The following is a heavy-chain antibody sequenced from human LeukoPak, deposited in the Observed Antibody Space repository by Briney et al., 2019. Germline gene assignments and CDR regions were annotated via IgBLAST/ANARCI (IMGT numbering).Heavy chain of an antibody. V-gene: IGHV4-39*07. CDR1: GDSISGSIYY. Sequence: PSETLSLTCTVSGDSISGSIYYWGWIRQPPGKALEWIANIYYTGSTYYNPSHKSRVTISVDTSKNHFSLRLSSVTAADTAVYYCARDCEGELRYFDPGLIARGFDYWGQGTLVTVSS. CDR3: ARDCEGELRYFDPGLIARGFDY. J-gene: IGHJ4*02. CDR2: IYYTGST. D-gene: IGHD3-9*01.